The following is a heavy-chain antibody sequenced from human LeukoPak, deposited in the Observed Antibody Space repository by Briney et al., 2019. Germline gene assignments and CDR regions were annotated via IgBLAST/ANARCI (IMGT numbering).Heavy chain of an antibody. D-gene: IGHD3-10*01. CDR2: ISVSSSSL. CDR3: AKSFWWFGEFSPFDY. CDR1: GFTFSSFS. V-gene: IGHV3-21*01. J-gene: IGHJ4*02. Sequence: GGSLRLSCAASGFTFSSFSMNWVRQAPGKGLGWVSSISVSSSSLYYADSVKGRFTISRDNAKNSLYLQMNSLRAEDTAVYYCAKSFWWFGEFSPFDYWGQGTLVTVSS.